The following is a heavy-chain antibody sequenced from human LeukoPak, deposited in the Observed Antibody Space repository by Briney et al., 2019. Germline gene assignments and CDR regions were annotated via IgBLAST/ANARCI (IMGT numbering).Heavy chain of an antibody. CDR2: ISRTGSHT. D-gene: IGHD6-13*01. CDR1: GFTFSDYY. V-gene: IGHV3-11*06. Sequence: GGSLRLSCAASGFTFSDYYMSWIRQAPGKGLEWLSYISRTGSHTPYADSVKGRFTVSRDNAKNSLSLELNSLRVDDTAIYYCARVGSTAEAGTPHYWGQGTLVTVSS. J-gene: IGHJ4*02. CDR3: ARVGSTAEAGTPHY.